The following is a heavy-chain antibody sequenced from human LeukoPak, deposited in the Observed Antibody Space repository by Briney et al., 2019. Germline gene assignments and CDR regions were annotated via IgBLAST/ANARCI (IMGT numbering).Heavy chain of an antibody. CDR1: GFSFSAYG. V-gene: IGHV3-33*06. J-gene: IGHJ4*02. CDR3: DKPSRGSGGSFLIDY. Sequence: PGRSRRLSCAASGFSFSAYGIHWVRQSPGKGLEWLAVIWDDGSYTYYADSVKGRFTISRGNAKNTLYLQMNRLRAEGTAVCYCDKPSRGSGGSFLIDYWGEGTLVSVSS. CDR2: IWDDGSYT. D-gene: IGHD2-15*01.